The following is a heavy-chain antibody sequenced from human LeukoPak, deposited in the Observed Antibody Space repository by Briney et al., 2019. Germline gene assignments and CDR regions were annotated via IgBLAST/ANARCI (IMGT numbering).Heavy chain of an antibody. CDR3: AKAPAGGTTGYMGYYSDY. CDR1: GFTFSSYA. D-gene: IGHD3-9*01. J-gene: IGHJ4*02. V-gene: IGHV3-23*01. Sequence: PGGSLRLSCAASGFTFSSYAMSWVRQAPGKGLEWVSAISGSGGSTYYADSVKGRFTISRDNSKNTLYLQMNSLRAEDTAVYYCAKAPAGGTTGYMGYYSDYWGQGTLVTVSS. CDR2: ISGSGGST.